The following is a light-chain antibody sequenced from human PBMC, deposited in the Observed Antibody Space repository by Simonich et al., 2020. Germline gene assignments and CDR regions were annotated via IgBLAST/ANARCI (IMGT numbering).Light chain of an antibody. V-gene: IGKV3D-20*01. Sequence: EIVLTQSPGTLSLSPGERATLSCRASQSVSSSYLACYQQKPGLAPRLLIYEASSRATGIPDRFSGSGSGTDFTLTISRLEPEDFAVYYCQQYGSSPGTFGQGTKVEIK. J-gene: IGKJ1*01. CDR3: QQYGSSPGT. CDR1: QSVSSSY. CDR2: EAS.